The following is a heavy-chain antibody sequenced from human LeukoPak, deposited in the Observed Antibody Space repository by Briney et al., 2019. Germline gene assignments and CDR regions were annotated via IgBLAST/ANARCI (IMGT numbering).Heavy chain of an antibody. J-gene: IGHJ4*02. CDR3: ARVFPYSSSWSYFDY. CDR2: IYSSGST. D-gene: IGHD6-13*01. CDR1: GGSISSSSYY. V-gene: IGHV4-61*02. Sequence: PSETLSLTCTVSGGSISSSSYYWSWIRQPAGKGLEWIGRIYSSGSTNYNPSLKSRVTMSVDTSKNQFSLKLSSVTAADTAVYYCARVFPYSSSWSYFDYWGQGTLVTVSS.